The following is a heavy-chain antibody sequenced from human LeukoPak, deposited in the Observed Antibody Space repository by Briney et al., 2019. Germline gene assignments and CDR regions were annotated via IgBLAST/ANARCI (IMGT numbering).Heavy chain of an antibody. CDR1: GNSFTVYW. J-gene: IGHJ4*02. V-gene: IGHV5-51*01. CDR2: IYPGDSDT. Sequence: GESLKISCKASGNSFTVYWIAWVRQMPGKGLEWMGIIYPGDSDTRYSPSFQGQVTISADKSISTAYLQWRSLKASDTAMYYCASPVVPGYTGSFKYWGQGTLVTVSS. D-gene: IGHD6-13*01. CDR3: ASPVVPGYTGSFKY.